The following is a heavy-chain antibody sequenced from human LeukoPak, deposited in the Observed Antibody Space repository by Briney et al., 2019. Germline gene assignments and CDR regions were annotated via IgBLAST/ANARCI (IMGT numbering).Heavy chain of an antibody. Sequence: ASVKVSCKASGYTFTGYYMHWVRQAPGQGLEWMGWINPNSGGTNYAQKFQGWVTMTRDTSFSTAYMELSRLRSDDTAVYYCARERSPSLEWLLRGYFDYWGQGTLVTVSS. CDR1: GYTFTGYY. CDR2: INPNSGGT. J-gene: IGHJ4*02. V-gene: IGHV1-2*04. CDR3: ARERSPSLEWLLRGYFDY. D-gene: IGHD3-3*01.